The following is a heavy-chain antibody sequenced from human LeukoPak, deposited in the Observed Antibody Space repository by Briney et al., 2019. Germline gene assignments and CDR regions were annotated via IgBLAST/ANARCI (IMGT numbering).Heavy chain of an antibody. Sequence: GGSLRLSCAASGFTFSNYWMTWVRQAPGKGLEWVAHINQDGSEEHYMDSVKARFTISRDKAKNSLSLQMNSLRAEDTAVYYRVRDGGVSGYDLLDYWGQGTLVTVSS. CDR3: VRDGGVSGYDLLDY. D-gene: IGHD5-12*01. V-gene: IGHV3-7*01. CDR2: INQDGSEE. CDR1: GFTFSNYW. J-gene: IGHJ4*02.